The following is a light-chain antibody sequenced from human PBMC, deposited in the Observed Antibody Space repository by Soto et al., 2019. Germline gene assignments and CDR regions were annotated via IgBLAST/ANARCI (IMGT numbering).Light chain of an antibody. CDR2: AAS. J-gene: IGKJ1*01. V-gene: IGKV1-8*01. CDR3: QQYYSYPQT. Sequence: ALRMTQSPSSLSASTGARVTITCRASQGISSYLAWYQQKTGKAPKLLIYAASTLQSGVPSRFSGSGSGTDFTLTISCLQSEDGETYYCQQYYSYPQTFGQGTKVDIK. CDR1: QGISSY.